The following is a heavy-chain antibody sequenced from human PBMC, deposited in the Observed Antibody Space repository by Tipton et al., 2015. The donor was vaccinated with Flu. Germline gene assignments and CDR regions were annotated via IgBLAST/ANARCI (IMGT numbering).Heavy chain of an antibody. V-gene: IGHV3-53*01. D-gene: IGHD2-21*01. Sequence: GSLRLSCAASGFIVSSDYMSWVRQAPGKGLEWVSVIYSSDSTSYADSVRGRFTLSRDTSRNTLYLQMNNLRVEDTAIYYCARQIGGGDCYWGQGALVTVSS. CDR1: GFIVSSDY. J-gene: IGHJ4*02. CDR3: ARQIGGGDCY. CDR2: IYSSDST.